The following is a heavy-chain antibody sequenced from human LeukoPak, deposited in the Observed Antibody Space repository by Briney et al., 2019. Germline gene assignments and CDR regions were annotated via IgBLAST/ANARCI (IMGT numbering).Heavy chain of an antibody. V-gene: IGHV1-3*01. CDR2: INAGNDNT. CDR1: GYTFTSYA. J-gene: IGHJ5*02. Sequence: ASVKVSCKASGYTFTSYAMHWVRQAPGQRLEWMGWINAGNDNTKYSQKFQGRVTITRDTSASTAYMELSSLRSEDTAVYYCARDLGYCTGGTCYPNWFDPWGQGALVTVSS. CDR3: ARDLGYCTGGTCYPNWFDP. D-gene: IGHD2-15*01.